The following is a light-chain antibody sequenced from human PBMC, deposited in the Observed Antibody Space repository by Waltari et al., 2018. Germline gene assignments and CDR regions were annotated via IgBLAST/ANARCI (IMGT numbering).Light chain of an antibody. CDR3: SSYTSSSTLEDVV. CDR1: SSDVGGYNY. CDR2: DVS. J-gene: IGLJ2*01. Sequence: QSALTQPASVSGSPGQSIPISCPGTSSDVGGYNYVPWYHQHPGKAPKLMIYDVSNRPSGVSNRFSGSKSGNTASLTISGLQAEDEADYYCSSYTSSSTLEDVVFGGGTKLTVL. V-gene: IGLV2-14*03.